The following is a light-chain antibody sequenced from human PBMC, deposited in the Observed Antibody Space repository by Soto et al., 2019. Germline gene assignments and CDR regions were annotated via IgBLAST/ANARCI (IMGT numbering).Light chain of an antibody. Sequence: QSVLTQPASVSGSPGQSITISCTGTSSDIGGYNYVSWYQQHPGRAPKLIISEVNKRPSGVPDRFSGSKSGNTASLTVSGLQAEDEADYYCTSYGGRDNLMFGGGTKLTVL. CDR2: EVN. V-gene: IGLV2-8*01. CDR1: SSDIGGYNY. J-gene: IGLJ3*02. CDR3: TSYGGRDNLM.